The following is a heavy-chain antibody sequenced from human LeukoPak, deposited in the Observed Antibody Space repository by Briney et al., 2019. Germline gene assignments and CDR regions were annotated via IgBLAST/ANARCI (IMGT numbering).Heavy chain of an antibody. Sequence: SETLSLTCTVSGGSISSYYWSWIRQPPGKGLEWIGYIYYSGSTNYNPSLKSRVTISVDTSKNQFSLKLSSVTAADTAVYYCARNGAAAGKNYYYYGMDVWGQGTTVTVSS. CDR1: GGSISSYY. D-gene: IGHD6-13*01. CDR3: ARNGAAAGKNYYYYGMDV. V-gene: IGHV4-59*08. J-gene: IGHJ6*02. CDR2: IYYSGST.